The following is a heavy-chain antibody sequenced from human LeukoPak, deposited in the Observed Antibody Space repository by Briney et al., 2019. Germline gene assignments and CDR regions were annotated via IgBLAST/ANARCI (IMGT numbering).Heavy chain of an antibody. CDR1: GYTFTSYA. CDR3: ARVSGYSYGGGAYYYYYYMDV. CDR2: IIPIFGTA. D-gene: IGHD5-18*01. V-gene: IGHV1-69*13. Sequence: SVKVSCKAPGYTFTSYAFSWVRQAPGQGLEWMGGIIPIFGTANYAQKFQGRVTITADESTSTAYMELSSLRSEDTAVYYCARVSGYSYGGGAYYYYYYMDVWGKGTTVTVSS. J-gene: IGHJ6*03.